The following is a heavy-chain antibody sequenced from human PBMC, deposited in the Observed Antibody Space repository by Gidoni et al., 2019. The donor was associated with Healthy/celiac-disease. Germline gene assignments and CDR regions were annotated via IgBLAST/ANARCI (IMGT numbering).Heavy chain of an antibody. J-gene: IGHJ2*01. Sequence: QVQLQQWGAGLFKPSETLSPTCAVYGGSFSAYSWSWIRQPPGKGLEWIGEINHSESTNYNPCLKRRVTLSVEATKNQFSLKLSSVAAADTAVYYCARGPGQWLDKAYWYFDLWGRGTLVTVSS. D-gene: IGHD6-19*01. CDR1: GGSFSAYS. CDR3: ARGPGQWLDKAYWYFDL. V-gene: IGHV4-34*01. CDR2: INHSEST.